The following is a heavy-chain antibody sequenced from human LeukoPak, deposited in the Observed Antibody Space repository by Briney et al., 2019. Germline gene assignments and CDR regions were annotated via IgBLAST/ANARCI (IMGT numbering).Heavy chain of an antibody. CDR3: ASPNPGSGSYYNLDY. CDR1: GGTFSSYA. V-gene: IGHV1-69*13. D-gene: IGHD3-10*01. J-gene: IGHJ4*02. CDR2: IIPIFGTA. Sequence: SVKVSCKASGGTFSSYAISWVRQAPGQGLEWMGGIIPIFGTANYAQKSQGRVTITADESTSTAYMGLSSLRSEDTAVYYCASPNPGSGSYYNLDYWGQGTLVTVSS.